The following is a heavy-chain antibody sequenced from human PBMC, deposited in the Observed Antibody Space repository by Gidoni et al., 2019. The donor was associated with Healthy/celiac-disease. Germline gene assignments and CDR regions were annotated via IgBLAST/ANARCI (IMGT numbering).Heavy chain of an antibody. J-gene: IGHJ4*02. CDR3: ANEGYCSGGSCYGVHY. V-gene: IGHV4-34*01. D-gene: IGHD2-15*01. Sequence: QVQLQQWGAGLLKPSETLSLTCAVYGGSFSGYYWSWIRQPPGKGLEWIGEINHSGSTNYNPSLKSRVTISVDTSKNQFSLKLSSVTAADTAVYYCANEGYCSGGSCYGVHYWGQGTLVTVSS. CDR2: INHSGST. CDR1: GGSFSGYY.